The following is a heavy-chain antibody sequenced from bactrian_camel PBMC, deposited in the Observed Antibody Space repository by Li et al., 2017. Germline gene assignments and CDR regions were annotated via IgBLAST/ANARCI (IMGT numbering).Heavy chain of an antibody. D-gene: IGHD8*01. CDR1: GYIYNQHC. V-gene: IGHV3S40*01. J-gene: IGHJ4*01. Sequence: VQLVESGGGSAQPGESLTLSCVVSGYIYNQHCMGWFRQFPGSGREGLAVIYGDGTRINYRASVKGRFTISQDYAKNTVDLQMNSLSPEDTAMYYCATCRADWRCQLFDQDYFYDWGQGTQVTVSS. CDR3: ATCRADWRCQLFDQDYFYD. CDR2: IYGDGTRI.